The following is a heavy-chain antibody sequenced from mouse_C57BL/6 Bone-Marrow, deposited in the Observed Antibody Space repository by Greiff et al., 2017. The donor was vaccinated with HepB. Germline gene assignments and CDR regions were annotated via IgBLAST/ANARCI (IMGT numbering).Heavy chain of an antibody. CDR3: ARHLYYDPFAY. Sequence: DVMLVESGGDLVKPGGSLKLSCAASGFTFSSYGMSWVRQTPDKRLEWVATISSGGSYTYYPDSVKGRFTISRDNAKNTLYLQMSSLKSEDTAMYYSARHLYYDPFAYWGQGTLVTVSA. CDR1: GFTFSSYG. D-gene: IGHD2-4*01. J-gene: IGHJ3*01. CDR2: ISSGGSYT. V-gene: IGHV5-6*02.